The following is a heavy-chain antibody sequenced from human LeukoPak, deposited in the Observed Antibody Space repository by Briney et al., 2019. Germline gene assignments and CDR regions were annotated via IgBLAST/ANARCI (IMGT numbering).Heavy chain of an antibody. J-gene: IGHJ3*02. CDR2: FYPGDSDT. V-gene: IGHV5-51*01. CDR3: ARGLRGTKNSDAFDI. Sequence: GESLKISCKGSGYSFTMYWIGWARQTPGKGLEWMGIFYPGDSDTRYSPSFQGQVTISADRSISTAYLQWSSLKASDTAVYYCARGLRGTKNSDAFDIWGQGTMVTVSS. CDR1: GYSFTMYW. D-gene: IGHD2-8*01.